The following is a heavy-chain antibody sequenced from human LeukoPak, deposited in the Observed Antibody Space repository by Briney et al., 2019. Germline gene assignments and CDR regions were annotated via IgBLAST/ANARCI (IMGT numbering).Heavy chain of an antibody. CDR2: IYSGGST. CDR1: GFTVSSNY. J-gene: IGHJ4*02. Sequence: GGSLGLSCAASGFTVSSNYMSWVRQAPGKGLEWVSVIYSGGSTYYADSVKGRFTISRDNSKNTLYLQMNSLRAEDTAVYYCASSGRGLYYFDYWGQGTLVTVSS. V-gene: IGHV3-66*01. D-gene: IGHD1-14*01. CDR3: ASSGRGLYYFDY.